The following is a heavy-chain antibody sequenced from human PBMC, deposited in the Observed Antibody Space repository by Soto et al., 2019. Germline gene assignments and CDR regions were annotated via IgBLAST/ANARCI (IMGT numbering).Heavy chain of an antibody. CDR3: ARCYCSVGSCYACWHFDL. V-gene: IGHV1-18*01. CDR1: GYTFTNYA. CDR2: ISASTRNT. Sequence: QVQLVQSGAEVKKPGASVKVSCQASGYTFTNYAISWVRQAPGQGLEWMGWISASTRNTDQAQNFQGRVTMTIDTSTNTANMELRILRSDDTAVYYCARCYCSVGSCYACWHFDLWGRGTLVTVSS. D-gene: IGHD2-15*01. J-gene: IGHJ2*01.